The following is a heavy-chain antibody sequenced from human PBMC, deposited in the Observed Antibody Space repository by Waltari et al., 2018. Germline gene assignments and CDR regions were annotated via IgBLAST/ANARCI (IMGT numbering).Heavy chain of an antibody. D-gene: IGHD6-13*01. CDR2: IFPMFGTA. J-gene: IGHJ5*02. CDR3: ARGEAAAGLNWFDP. V-gene: IGHV1-69*01. CDR1: GDPFINSA. Sequence: QVQLVQSGAEVKTPGSSVKVSCKASGDPFINSAITWVRQDPGQGLEGMGGIFPMFGTANYAQKFQGRVTITADESTSTAYMELSSLRSEDTAVYYCARGEAAAGLNWFDPWGQGTLVTVSS.